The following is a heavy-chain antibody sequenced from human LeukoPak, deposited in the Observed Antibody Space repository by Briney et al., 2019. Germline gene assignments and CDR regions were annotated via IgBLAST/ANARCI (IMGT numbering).Heavy chain of an antibody. CDR1: GYTFTSYD. CDR3: ARLLYSSSWYRYYGMDV. J-gene: IGHJ6*02. D-gene: IGHD6-13*01. Sequence: GASVKVSCKASGYTFTSYDINWVRQATGQGLEWMGWMNPNSGNTGYAQKFQGRVTMTRNTSISTAYMELSSLRSEDTAVYYCARLLYSSSWYRYYGMDVWGQGTTVTVSS. CDR2: MNPNSGNT. V-gene: IGHV1-8*01.